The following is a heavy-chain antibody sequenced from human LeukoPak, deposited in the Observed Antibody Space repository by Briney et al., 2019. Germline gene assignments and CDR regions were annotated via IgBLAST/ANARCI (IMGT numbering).Heavy chain of an antibody. CDR2: VSGSGDST. Sequence: PGGSLRLSCAASGFSFDIYAMSWVRQVPGKGLEWVSSVSGSGDSTYFADSVKGRFAISRDKSDNTLYLEMNSLRDDDTAVYFCAKGVTGLTPWFGELLSSSYYSMDVWGQGTAVTVSS. CDR3: AKGVTGLTPWFGELLSSSYYSMDV. CDR1: GFSFDIYA. V-gene: IGHV3-23*01. D-gene: IGHD3-10*01. J-gene: IGHJ6*02.